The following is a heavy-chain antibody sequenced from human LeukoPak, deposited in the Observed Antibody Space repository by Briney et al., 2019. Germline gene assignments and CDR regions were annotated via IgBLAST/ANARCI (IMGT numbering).Heavy chain of an antibody. D-gene: IGHD3-3*01. J-gene: IGHJ6*02. Sequence: SQTLSLTCTVSGGSISSGGYYWSWIRQHPGKGLEWIGYIYYSGSTYYNPSLKSRVTISVDTSKNQFSLKLSSVTAADTAVYYCARDLWRYDFWSGYVYGMDVWGQGTTVTVSS. CDR2: IYYSGST. V-gene: IGHV4-31*03. CDR1: GGSISSGGYY. CDR3: ARDLWRYDFWSGYVYGMDV.